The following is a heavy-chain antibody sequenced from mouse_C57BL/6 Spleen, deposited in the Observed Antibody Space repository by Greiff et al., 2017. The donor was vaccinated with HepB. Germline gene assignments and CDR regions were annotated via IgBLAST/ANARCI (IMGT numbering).Heavy chain of an antibody. CDR1: GFTFSDYG. Sequence: EVQGVESGGGLVQPGGSLKLSCAASGFTFSDYGMAWVRQAPRKGPEWVAFISNLAYSIYYADTVTGRFTISRENAKNTLYLEMSSLRSEDTAMYYCAREHYYGSSYRYFDVWGTGTTVTVSS. CDR3: AREHYYGSSYRYFDV. V-gene: IGHV5-15*01. J-gene: IGHJ1*03. D-gene: IGHD1-1*01. CDR2: ISNLAYSI.